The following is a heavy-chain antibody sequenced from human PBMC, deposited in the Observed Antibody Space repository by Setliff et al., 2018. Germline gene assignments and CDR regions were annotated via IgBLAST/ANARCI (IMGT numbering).Heavy chain of an antibody. V-gene: IGHV3-7*01. D-gene: IGHD3-22*01. CDR3: VRDDADNYDAFDN. CDR1: GFSFSRHW. Sequence: GGSLRLSCVVSGFSFSRHWMSRVRQAPGKGLEWVADIKQDGSTKYYLDSVKGRFTISRDNAKRSLYLQMNGLRADDTDVYYCVRDDADNYDAFDNWGQGTLVTVSS. CDR2: IKQDGSTK. J-gene: IGHJ3*02.